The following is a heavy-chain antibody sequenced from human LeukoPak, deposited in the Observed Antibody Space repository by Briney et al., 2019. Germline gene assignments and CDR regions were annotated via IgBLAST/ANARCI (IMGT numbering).Heavy chain of an antibody. CDR3: ARPYYDFWSGSPTY. CDR1: GFTFSSYS. D-gene: IGHD3-3*01. V-gene: IGHV3-48*01. J-gene: IGHJ4*02. CDR2: ISSSSSTI. Sequence: PGGSLRLSCAASGFTFSSYSMNWVRQAPGKGLEWVSYISSSSSTIYHADSVKGRFTIFRDNAKNSLYLQMNSLRAEDTAVYYCARPYYDFWSGSPTYWGQGTLVTVSS.